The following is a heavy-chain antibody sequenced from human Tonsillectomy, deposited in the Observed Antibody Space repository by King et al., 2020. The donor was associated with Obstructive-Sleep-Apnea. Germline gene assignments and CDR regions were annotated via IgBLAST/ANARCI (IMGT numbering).Heavy chain of an antibody. D-gene: IGHD3-22*01. Sequence: QLVHSGAEVKKPGASVKVSCKASGYTFTNYAIHWVRQAPGQRLEWMGWINAGNGNTKSSQKFQGRVTITRDTTASTAYMELSSLRSEDTAVYYCARPEAYYYDSSGFYSFDFWGQGSLVTVAS. CDR1: GYTFTNYA. CDR2: INAGNGNT. J-gene: IGHJ4*02. V-gene: IGHV1-3*01. CDR3: ARPEAYYYDSSGFYSFDF.